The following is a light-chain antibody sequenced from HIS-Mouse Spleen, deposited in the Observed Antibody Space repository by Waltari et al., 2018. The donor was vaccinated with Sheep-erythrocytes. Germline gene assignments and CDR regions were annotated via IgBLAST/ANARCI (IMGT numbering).Light chain of an antibody. CDR2: EDS. Sequence: SSELTQPPSVSVSPGQTARITCSGDALPNKYAYWYQQKSGQGPVLVIDEDSKRPSGIPERFSGSSSRTMGSLNISGAPVEDEADYDCYSTDSSGNRDVFGTGTKVTVL. CDR3: YSTDSSGNRDV. CDR1: ALPNKY. J-gene: IGLJ1*01. V-gene: IGLV3-10*01.